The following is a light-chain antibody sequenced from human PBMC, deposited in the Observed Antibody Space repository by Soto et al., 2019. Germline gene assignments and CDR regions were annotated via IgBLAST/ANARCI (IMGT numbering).Light chain of an antibody. J-gene: IGLJ3*02. CDR1: SGHSTYA. CDR3: QSLGTGIQV. Sequence: QLVLTPSPSVSASLGASVKLTCTLSSGHSTYAIAWHQQQPEKGPRFLMKINRDGSHSKGDGFFDRFSGSSSGAERHLTISSLQSEDEADYYCQSLGTGIQVFGGGTKLTFL. V-gene: IGLV4-69*01. CDR2: INRDGSH.